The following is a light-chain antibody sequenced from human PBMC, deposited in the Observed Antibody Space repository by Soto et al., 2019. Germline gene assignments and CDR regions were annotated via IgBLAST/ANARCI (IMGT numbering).Light chain of an antibody. J-gene: IGKJ1*01. CDR2: GAS. V-gene: IGKV3-20*01. Sequence: EIVVTQSPGTLSLSPGERATISCRASQVIGSRYLSWYHQKSGQAPRLLIYGASSMATGIPDRFSGSGSGTDFTLTISSLQPEDFATYYCLQHNTYPRTFCQGTKVDIK. CDR3: LQHNTYPRT. CDR1: QVIGSRY.